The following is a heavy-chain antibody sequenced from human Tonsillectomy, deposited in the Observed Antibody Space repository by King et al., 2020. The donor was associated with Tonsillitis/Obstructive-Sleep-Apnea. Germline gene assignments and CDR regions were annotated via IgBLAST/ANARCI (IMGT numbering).Heavy chain of an antibody. V-gene: IGHV1-24*01. CDR3: ATLLGGDYDSSVDSHYDY. D-gene: IGHD3-22*01. CDR1: GYTLIELA. CDR2: FDPEDGET. J-gene: IGHJ4*02. Sequence: HVQLVQSGAEVKKPGASVKVSCKVSGYTLIELAMHWVRQAPGKGLEWMGGFDPEDGETVYAQKFQGRVTLTEDISTDTAYMELSSLRSEDTAVYYCATLLGGDYDSSVDSHYDYWGQGTLVTVSS.